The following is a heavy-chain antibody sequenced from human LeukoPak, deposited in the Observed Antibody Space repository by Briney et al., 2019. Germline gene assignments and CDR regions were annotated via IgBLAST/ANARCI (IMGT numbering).Heavy chain of an antibody. J-gene: IGHJ4*02. CDR2: INQDGSER. CDR3: VKIAVADYLDY. D-gene: IGHD6-19*01. V-gene: IGHV3-7*03. Sequence: GGSLRLSCTASGFTFSSYWMSWVRQAPGKGLQWVANINQDGSERYYVDSVKGRFTISRDKAKNSLYLQMNSLRAEDTAVYYCVKIAVADYLDYWGQGTLVTVSS. CDR1: GFTFSSYW.